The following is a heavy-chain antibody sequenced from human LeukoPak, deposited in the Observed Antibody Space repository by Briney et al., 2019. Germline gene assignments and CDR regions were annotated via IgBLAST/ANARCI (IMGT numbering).Heavy chain of an antibody. J-gene: IGHJ4*02. CDR2: IYTGGGR. Sequence: GGSLRLSCAASGFTVSSYYMNWVRQAPGKELEWVSVIYTGGGRYYADSVRGRFTISRDTSKNMVFLQMNSLRVEDTAVYYCARLSGYDWESFYDYWGQGTLVTVSS. CDR3: ARLSGYDWESFYDY. V-gene: IGHV3-53*01. CDR1: GFTVSSYY. D-gene: IGHD5-12*01.